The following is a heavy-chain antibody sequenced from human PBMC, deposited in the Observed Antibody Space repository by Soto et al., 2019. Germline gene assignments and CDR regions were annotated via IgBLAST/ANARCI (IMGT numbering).Heavy chain of an antibody. CDR2: INPSGGST. CDR3: ARGASSSWYLNYYGMDV. D-gene: IGHD6-13*01. CDR1: GYTFTSYY. V-gene: IGHV1-46*01. J-gene: IGHJ6*02. Sequence: ASVKVSCKAPGYTFTSYYMHWVRQAPGQGLEWMGIINPSGGSTSYAQKFQGRVTMTRDTSTSTVYMELSSLRSEDTAVYYCARGASSSWYLNYYGMDVWGQGTTVTVSS.